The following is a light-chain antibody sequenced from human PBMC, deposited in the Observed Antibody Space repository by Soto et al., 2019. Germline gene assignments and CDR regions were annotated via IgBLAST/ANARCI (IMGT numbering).Light chain of an antibody. CDR2: EGN. V-gene: IGLV6-57*04. CDR3: QSYDSSTVV. J-gene: IGLJ2*01. CDR1: SGSIASNY. Sequence: NFMLTQPHSVSESPGKTVTISCTRSSGSIASNYVQWYQQRPGSVPTTVIYEGNQRPSGVPDRFSGSTDGSSNSASLTISGLQTEEAADYYCQSYDSSTVVFGGGTKLTVL.